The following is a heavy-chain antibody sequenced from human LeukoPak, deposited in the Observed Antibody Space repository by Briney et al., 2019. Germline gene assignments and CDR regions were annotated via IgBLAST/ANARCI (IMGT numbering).Heavy chain of an antibody. CDR3: ARDGYGGAFDI. CDR2: IYSSGRT. V-gene: IGHV4-61*02. J-gene: IGHJ3*02. Sequence: SETLSLTCTVSGDSINSGSYYWSWIRQPAGKGLEWIGRIYSSGRTNYNPSLKSRVTISVDTSKNQFSLKLSSVTAADTAVYYCARDGYGGAFDIWGQGTMVTVSS. CDR1: GDSINSGSYY. D-gene: IGHD5-12*01.